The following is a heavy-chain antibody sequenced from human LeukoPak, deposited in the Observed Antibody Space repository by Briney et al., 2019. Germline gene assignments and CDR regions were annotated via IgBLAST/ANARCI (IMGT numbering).Heavy chain of an antibody. Sequence: ASVKVSCKASGYTFTGYYMHWVRQAPGQGLEWMGWINPNSGGTNYAQKFQGRVTMTRDTSISTAYMELSRLRSDDTAVYYCARVDCSGGSCYSSDYYYYGMDVWGQGTTVTVSS. V-gene: IGHV1-2*02. CDR2: INPNSGGT. CDR1: GYTFTGYY. D-gene: IGHD2-15*01. CDR3: ARVDCSGGSCYSSDYYYYGMDV. J-gene: IGHJ6*02.